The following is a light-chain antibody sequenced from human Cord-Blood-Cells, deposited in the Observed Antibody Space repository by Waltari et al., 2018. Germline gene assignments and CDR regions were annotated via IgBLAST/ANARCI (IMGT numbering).Light chain of an antibody. CDR2: DVS. J-gene: IGLJ3*02. CDR1: SSDVGGYNY. Sequence: QSALTQPRSVSGSPGQSVTISCTGTSSDVGGYNYLSWYQQHPGKAPKLMISDVSKRPSGVPDRFSGSKSGNTASLTISGLQAEDEADYYCCSYAGSYTWVFGGGTKLTVL. CDR3: CSYAGSYTWV. V-gene: IGLV2-11*02.